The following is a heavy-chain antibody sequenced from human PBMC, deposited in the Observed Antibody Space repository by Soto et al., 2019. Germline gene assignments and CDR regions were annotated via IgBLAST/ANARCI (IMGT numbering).Heavy chain of an antibody. J-gene: IGHJ6*02. CDR2: IYYSGST. D-gene: IGHD6-6*01. Sequence: SETLSLTCTVSGGSISSSSDYWGWIRQPPGKGLEWIGSIYYSGSTYYNPSLKSRVTISVDTSKNQFSLKLSSVTAADTAVYYCAGSYSSSSLAYYYYGMDVWGQGTTVTVSS. CDR3: AGSYSSSSLAYYYYGMDV. V-gene: IGHV4-39*01. CDR1: GGSISSSSDY.